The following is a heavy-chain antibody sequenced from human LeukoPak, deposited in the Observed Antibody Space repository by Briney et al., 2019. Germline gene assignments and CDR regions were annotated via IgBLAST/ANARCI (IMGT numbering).Heavy chain of an antibody. V-gene: IGHV4-30-4*01. Sequence: PSQTLSLTCTVSGGSISSGDYYWSWIRQPPGKGLEWIGYIYYSGSTYYNPSLKSRVTISVDTSKNQFSLKLSSVTAADAAVYYCARGSYPNGYYYYGMDVWGQGTTVTVSS. D-gene: IGHD3-16*02. CDR2: IYYSGST. CDR3: ARGSYPNGYYYYGMDV. CDR1: GGSISSGDYY. J-gene: IGHJ6*02.